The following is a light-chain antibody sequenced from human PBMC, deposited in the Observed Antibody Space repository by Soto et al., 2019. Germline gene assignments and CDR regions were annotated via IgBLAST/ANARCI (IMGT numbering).Light chain of an antibody. J-gene: IGLJ3*02. Sequence: ELTQPSSVSVSPGQTARITCSGHILAKKYARWFQQKAGQAPLLVIYKDSERPSRISERFSGSSSGTTVTLTISGARFEDEADYYCYSADDNNWVFGGGTQLTVL. CDR1: ILAKKY. CDR2: KDS. V-gene: IGLV3-27*01. CDR3: YSADDNNWV.